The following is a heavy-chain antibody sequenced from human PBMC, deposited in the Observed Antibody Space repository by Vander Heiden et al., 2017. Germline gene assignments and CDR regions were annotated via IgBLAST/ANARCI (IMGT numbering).Heavy chain of an antibody. D-gene: IGHD3-10*01. Sequence: QLQLQASGPGLVKPSETLSLTCTVPGGSISSSSYYWGWIRQPPGKGLEWIGSIYYSGSTYYNPSLKSRVTISVDTSKNQFSLKLSSVTAADTAVYCCARRFKFDYYGSGPYFDYWGQGTLVTVSS. V-gene: IGHV4-39*01. CDR3: ARRFKFDYYGSGPYFDY. J-gene: IGHJ4*02. CDR2: IYYSGST. CDR1: GGSISSSSYY.